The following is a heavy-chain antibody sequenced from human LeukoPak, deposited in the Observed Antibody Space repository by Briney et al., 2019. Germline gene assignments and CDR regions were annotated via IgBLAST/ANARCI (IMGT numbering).Heavy chain of an antibody. CDR3: AKDNRRHYTSGPNPDSLH. V-gene: IGHV3-9*01. CDR1: GFIFNNYA. D-gene: IGHD6-19*01. CDR2: ISWNSGSI. Sequence: GGSMRLSCAGSGFIFNNYAMHWVRQPPGKGLEWVSGISWNSGSIDYADSVKGRFTISRDNAENSLYLQMNSLRVEDTAFYYCAKDNRRHYTSGPNPDSLHWGQGALVTVSS. J-gene: IGHJ4*02.